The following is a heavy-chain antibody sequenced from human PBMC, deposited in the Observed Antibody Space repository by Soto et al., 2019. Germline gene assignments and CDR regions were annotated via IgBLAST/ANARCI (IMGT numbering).Heavy chain of an antibody. J-gene: IGHJ6*02. V-gene: IGHV1-69*13. D-gene: IGHD6-13*01. CDR3: ARDQIAAAGRYYYYYGMDV. CDR1: GGTFSSYA. Sequence: GASVKVSCKASGGTFSSYAISWVRQAPGQGLEWMGGIIPIFGSANYAQKFQGRVTITADESTSTAYMELSSLRSEDTAVYYCARDQIAAAGRYYYYYGMDVWGQGTTVTAP. CDR2: IIPIFGSA.